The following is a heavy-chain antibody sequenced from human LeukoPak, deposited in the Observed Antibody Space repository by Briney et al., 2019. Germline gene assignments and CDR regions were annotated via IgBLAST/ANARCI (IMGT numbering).Heavy chain of an antibody. V-gene: IGHV3-33*06. CDR3: AKVGIAAAGSLKE. D-gene: IGHD6-13*01. J-gene: IGHJ4*02. CDR1: GFTFSSYG. CDR2: IWYDGSNK. Sequence: GRSLRLSCAASGFTFSSYGMHWVRQAPGKGLEWVAVIWYDGSNKYYADSVKGRFTISRDNSKNTLYLQMNSLRAGDTAVYYCAKVGIAAAGSLKEWGQGTLVTVSS.